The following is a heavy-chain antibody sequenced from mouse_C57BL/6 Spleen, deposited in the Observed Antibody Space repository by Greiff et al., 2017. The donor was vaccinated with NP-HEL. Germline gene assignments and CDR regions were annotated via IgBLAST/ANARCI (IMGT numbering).Heavy chain of an antibody. J-gene: IGHJ2*01. D-gene: IGHD2-4*01. CDR1: GYTFTDYN. Sequence: VQMQQSGPELVKPGASVKMSCKASGYTFTDYNMHWVKQSPGKSLEWIGYINPNNGGTSYNQKFKGKATLTVNKSSSTAYMELRSLTSEDSAVYYCARENYDYYYLDYWGQGTTLTVSS. V-gene: IGHV1-22*01. CDR2: INPNNGGT. CDR3: ARENYDYYYLDY.